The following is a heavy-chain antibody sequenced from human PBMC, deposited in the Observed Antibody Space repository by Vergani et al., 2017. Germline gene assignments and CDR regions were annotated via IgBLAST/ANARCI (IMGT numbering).Heavy chain of an antibody. CDR1: GFTFSSYA. V-gene: IGHV3-23*01. CDR3: ASTNYGSGSYPVDY. CDR2: SSGRGGST. J-gene: IGHJ4*02. Sequence: EVQLLESGGGWVQPGGSLRLPCAASGFTFSSYAMSWVRRAPGKGLGWVSASSGRGGSTYYADSVKGRFTSSRDNSKNTLYLQMNSLRAEDTAVYYCASTNYGSGSYPVDYWGQGTLVTVSS. D-gene: IGHD3-10*01.